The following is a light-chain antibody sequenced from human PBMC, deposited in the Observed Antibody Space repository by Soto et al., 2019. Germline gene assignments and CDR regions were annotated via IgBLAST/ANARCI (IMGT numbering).Light chain of an antibody. CDR2: GAS. Sequence: DLQMTQSPSSLSASVGDTVTITCRASQGINNFLAWFQQKPGKAPKSLIYGASTLQSGVPSNFSGSGSDTDFTLTISSQQPEDSATYFCQQYHTFPVTFGGGTKVEIK. J-gene: IGKJ4*01. CDR3: QQYHTFPVT. V-gene: IGKV1-16*02. CDR1: QGINNF.